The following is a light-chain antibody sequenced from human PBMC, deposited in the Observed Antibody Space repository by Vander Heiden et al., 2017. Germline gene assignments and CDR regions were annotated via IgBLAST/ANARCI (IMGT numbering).Light chain of an antibody. CDR1: QDISHY. CDR2: GAT. CDR3: QQYDRYPLT. J-gene: IGKJ5*01. V-gene: IGKV1-16*02. Sequence: DIQMTQSPSSLSASVGDRVTITCRASQDISHYLAWFQQKPRKAPKSLIYGATSLQSGVPSKFNGSGSGTEFTLNISSLQPEDFATYYCQQYDRYPLTFGQGTRLEIK.